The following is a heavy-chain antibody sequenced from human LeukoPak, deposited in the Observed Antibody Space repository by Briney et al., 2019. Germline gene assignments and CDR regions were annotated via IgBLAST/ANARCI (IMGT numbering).Heavy chain of an antibody. CDR2: IKQDGSEQ. V-gene: IGHV3-7*04. D-gene: IGHD6-13*01. CDR3: ARGWGGGIAAAGTRIEGNY. J-gene: IGHJ4*02. CDR1: EFGISNYW. Sequence: GGSLRLSCAVSEFGISNYWMSWVRQAPGKGLEWVANIKQDGSEQNYVDSVKGRFTISRDNAKNSVYLQMNNLLVEDTAVYYCARGWGGGIAAAGTRIEGNYWGQGTLVIVSS.